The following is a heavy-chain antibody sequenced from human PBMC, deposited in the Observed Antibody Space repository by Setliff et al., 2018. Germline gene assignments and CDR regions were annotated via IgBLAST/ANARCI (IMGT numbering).Heavy chain of an antibody. Sequence: ASVKVSCKASGYTLTNYYMHWVRQAPGQGLECMGIINPSGGLTRYAQKFQGRVTMTRDTSTSTVYMEVSSLRSEDTAVYYCARDRYYNSWSGTSITAPHDAFDIWGQGTMVTVSS. CDR1: GYTLTNYY. CDR2: INPSGGLT. CDR3: ARDRYYNSWSGTSITAPHDAFDI. D-gene: IGHD3-3*01. V-gene: IGHV1-46*03. J-gene: IGHJ3*02.